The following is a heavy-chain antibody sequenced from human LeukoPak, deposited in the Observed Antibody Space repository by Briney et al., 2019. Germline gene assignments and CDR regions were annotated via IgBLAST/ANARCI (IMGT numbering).Heavy chain of an antibody. D-gene: IGHD5-18*01. Sequence: GRSLRLSCAASGFTFSSYTMHWVRQAPGKGLEWVAVKYYADSVKGRFTISRDNSKNTLSLQMNSLRAEDTAIYYCATYRQVMLPFESWGQGTLVTVSS. V-gene: IGHV3-30*04. J-gene: IGHJ4*02. CDR2: K. CDR3: ATYRQVMLPFES. CDR1: GFTFSSYT.